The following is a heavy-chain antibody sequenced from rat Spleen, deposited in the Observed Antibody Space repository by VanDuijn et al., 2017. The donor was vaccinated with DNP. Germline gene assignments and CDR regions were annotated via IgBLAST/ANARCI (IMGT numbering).Heavy chain of an antibody. V-gene: IGHV5S10*01. CDR1: GFTFSDYS. Sequence: EVQLVESGGDLVQSGRSLKVSCAASGFTFSDYSMAWVRQAPKKGLEWVAMIIYDGSGTYYGDSVKGRFTISRDNAKNTLHLQMDSLKSEDTATYYCATHGSIATISTGAMDVWGQGTSVTVSS. CDR2: IIYDGSGT. J-gene: IGHJ4*01. D-gene: IGHD1-2*01. CDR3: ATHGSIATISTGAMDV.